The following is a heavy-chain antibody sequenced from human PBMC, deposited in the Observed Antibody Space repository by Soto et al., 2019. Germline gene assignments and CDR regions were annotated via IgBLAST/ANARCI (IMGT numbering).Heavy chain of an antibody. CDR3: ARHISDLDV. V-gene: IGHV4-39*01. CDR1: GGSISSSSYY. D-gene: IGHD3-9*01. CDR2: IYYSGST. J-gene: IGHJ6*02. Sequence: SETLSLTCTVSGGSISSSSYYWGWIRQPPGKGLEWIGSIYYSGSTYYNPSLKSRVTISVDTSKNQFSLKLSSVTAADTAVYYCARHISDLDVWGQGTTVTVSS.